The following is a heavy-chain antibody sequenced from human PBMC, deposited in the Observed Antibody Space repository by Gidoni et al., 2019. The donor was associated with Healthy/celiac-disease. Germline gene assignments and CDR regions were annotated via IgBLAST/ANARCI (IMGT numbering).Heavy chain of an antibody. Sequence: QVQLVESGGGVVQPGRSLRLSCAASGFTFSSYGMHWVRQAPGKGLEWVAVISYDGSNKYYADSVKGRFTISRDNSKNTLYLQMNSLRAEDTAVYYCAKDSSSSEVPYFDYWGQGTLVTVSS. CDR3: AKDSSSSEVPYFDY. J-gene: IGHJ4*02. V-gene: IGHV3-30*18. D-gene: IGHD6-6*01. CDR1: GFTFSSYG. CDR2: ISYDGSNK.